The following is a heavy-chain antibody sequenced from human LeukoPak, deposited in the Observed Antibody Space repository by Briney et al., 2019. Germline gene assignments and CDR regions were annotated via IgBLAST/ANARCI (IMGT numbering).Heavy chain of an antibody. CDR2: IYYSGST. D-gene: IGHD3-22*01. CDR3: ARDWGGYYYDSSAPL. CDR1: GGSFSGYY. Sequence: SETLSLTCAVYGGSFSGYYWSWIRQHPGKGLEWIGYIYYSGSTYYNPSLKSRVTISVDTSKNQFSLKLSSVTAADTAVYYCARDWGGYYYDSSAPLWGQGTLVTVSS. V-gene: IGHV4-31*11. J-gene: IGHJ4*02.